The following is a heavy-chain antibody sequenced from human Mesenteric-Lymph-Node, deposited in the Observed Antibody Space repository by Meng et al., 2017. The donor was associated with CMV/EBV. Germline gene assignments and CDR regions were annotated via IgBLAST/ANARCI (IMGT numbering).Heavy chain of an antibody. Sequence: ASVKVSCKASGYTFTSYYMHWVRQAPGQGLEWMGWINPDSGATNYAQKFQGRVTMTRDTSISTAYMELSRLRSDDTAVYYCARDVSGSSGYGHWGQGTLVTVSS. CDR1: GYTFTSYY. J-gene: IGHJ4*02. CDR2: INPDSGAT. D-gene: IGHD3-22*01. CDR3: ARDVSGSSGYGH. V-gene: IGHV1-2*02.